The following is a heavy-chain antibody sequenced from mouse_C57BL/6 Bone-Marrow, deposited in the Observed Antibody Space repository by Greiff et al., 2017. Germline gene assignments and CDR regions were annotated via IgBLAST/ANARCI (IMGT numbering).Heavy chain of an antibody. V-gene: IGHV5-9*01. Sequence: EVQLVESGGGLVKPGGSLQLSCAASGFTFSSYTMSWVRQTPEQRLQWVAAISGGGGNTYYPDRVQGRFTISRDNDKNLLYLQMSSLRSEDTALYYCSRQVTTVLATKYFDVWGTGTTVTVSS. J-gene: IGHJ1*03. CDR3: SRQVTTVLATKYFDV. CDR2: ISGGGGNT. CDR1: GFTFSSYT. D-gene: IGHD1-1*01.